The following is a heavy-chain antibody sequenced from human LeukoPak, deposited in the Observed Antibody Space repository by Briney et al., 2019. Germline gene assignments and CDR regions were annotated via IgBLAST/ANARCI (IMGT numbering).Heavy chain of an antibody. CDR3: ARGTRDCTNGVCFAFDI. J-gene: IGHJ3*02. D-gene: IGHD2-8*01. CDR1: GFTFSSNT. CDR2: ISSSSSYR. V-gene: IGHV3-21*01. Sequence: GGSLRLSCAASGFTFSSNTMNWVRQAPGKGLEWVSSISSSSSYRYHADSVKGRFTISRANAKKSLYLQMNSLRAEDTAVYYCARGTRDCTNGVCFAFDIWGQGTMVTVSS.